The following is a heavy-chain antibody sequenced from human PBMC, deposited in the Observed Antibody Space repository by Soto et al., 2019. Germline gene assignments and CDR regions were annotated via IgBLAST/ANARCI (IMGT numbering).Heavy chain of an antibody. D-gene: IGHD2-15*01. CDR2: IYYSGST. CDR3: ARRGYCSGGSCYPTPFDY. V-gene: IGHV4-39*01. J-gene: IGHJ4*02. Sequence: QLQLQESGPGLVKPSETLSLTCTVSGGSISSSSYYWGWIRQPPGKGLEWIGSIYYSGSTYYNPSLKSRVTISVDTSKNQFSLKLSSVTAADTVVYYCARRGYCSGGSCYPTPFDYWGQGTLVTVSS. CDR1: GGSISSSSYY.